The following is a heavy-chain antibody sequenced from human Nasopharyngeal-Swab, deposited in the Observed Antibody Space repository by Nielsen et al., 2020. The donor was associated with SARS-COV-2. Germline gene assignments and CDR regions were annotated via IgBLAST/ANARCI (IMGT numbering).Heavy chain of an antibody. CDR2: IGDKDHNYAT. J-gene: IGHJ4*02. Sequence: GGSLRPSCAASGFIFSASALNWVRQAPGKGWEGVGRIGDKDHNYATTYRASVQGRFTISRDDSQNTSFLQMDSLKTEDTALYYCTTDFYFYYWGQGTLVTVSS. CDR3: TTDFYFYY. V-gene: IGHV3-73*01. CDR1: GFIFSASA.